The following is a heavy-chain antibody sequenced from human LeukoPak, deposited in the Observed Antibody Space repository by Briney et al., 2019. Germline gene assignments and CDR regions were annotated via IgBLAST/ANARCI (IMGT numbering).Heavy chain of an antibody. Sequence: GRSLRLSCAASGFTFSSYAMHWVRQAPGKGLEWVAVISYDGSNKYYADSVKGRFTISRDNSKNTLYLQMNSLRAEDTAVYYCARGEKSLLWFGKLGRIYYYGMDVWGQGTTVTVSS. CDR3: ARGEKSLLWFGKLGRIYYYGMDV. CDR1: GFTFSSYA. V-gene: IGHV3-30-3*01. J-gene: IGHJ6*02. D-gene: IGHD3-10*01. CDR2: ISYDGSNK.